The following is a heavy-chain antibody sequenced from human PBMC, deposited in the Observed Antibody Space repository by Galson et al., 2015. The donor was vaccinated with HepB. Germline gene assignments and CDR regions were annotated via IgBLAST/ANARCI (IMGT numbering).Heavy chain of an antibody. V-gene: IGHV3-23*01. CDR2: ISASGGNT. Sequence: SLRLSCAASGFTFSTYAMNWVRQAPGKGPEWVSTISASGGNTYYADSVKGRFTISRDNSKNTLYLQMNNLRAEDTAVYYCAKVGDYYGSSGFYYGVDYWGQGTLVTVSS. J-gene: IGHJ4*02. CDR1: GFTFSTYA. D-gene: IGHD3-22*01. CDR3: AKVGDYYGSSGFYYGVDY.